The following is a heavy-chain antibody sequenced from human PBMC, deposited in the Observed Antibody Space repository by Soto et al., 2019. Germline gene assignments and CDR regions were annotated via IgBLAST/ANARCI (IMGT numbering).Heavy chain of an antibody. V-gene: IGHV4-59*01. CDR3: ARVAQQWLEVDY. CDR2: IYYSGST. Sequence: SETLSLTCTVSGGSISSYYWSWIRQPPGKGLEWIGYIYYSGSTNYNPSLKSRVTISVDTSKNQFSLKLSSVTAADTAVYYCARVAQQWLEVDYWGQGTLVTVSS. CDR1: GGSISSYY. J-gene: IGHJ4*02. D-gene: IGHD6-19*01.